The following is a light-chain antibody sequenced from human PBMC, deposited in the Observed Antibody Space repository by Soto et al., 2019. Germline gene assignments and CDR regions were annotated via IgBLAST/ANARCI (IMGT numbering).Light chain of an antibody. CDR2: EVS. V-gene: IGKV2D-29*02. CDR3: MQSTQLPPT. CDR1: QSLLHITGESC. Sequence: TPTPLSLSVAPGQPASISCKSSQSLLHITGESCPFWYLQKPGQSPQLLIYEVSTRVSGVPDRFSGSGSGTDFTLEISLVETDDVGIYCCMQSTQLPPTFGQGTRLDI. J-gene: IGKJ5*01.